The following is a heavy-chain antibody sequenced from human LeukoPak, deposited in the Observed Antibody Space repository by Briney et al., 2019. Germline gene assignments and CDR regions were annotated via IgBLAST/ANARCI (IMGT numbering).Heavy chain of an antibody. CDR2: IYWDDDK. CDR3: AHRYSYSSGWNPLDY. V-gene: IGHV2-5*02. D-gene: IGHD6-19*01. Sequence: SGPTLVKPTQTLTLTCTFSGFSLSTSGVGVGWIRQPPGKALEWLALIYWDDDKRYSPSLKSRLTITKDTSKDQVVLTMTNMDPVDTATYYCAHRYSYSSGWNPLDYWGQGTLVTVSS. CDR1: GFSLSTSGVG. J-gene: IGHJ4*02.